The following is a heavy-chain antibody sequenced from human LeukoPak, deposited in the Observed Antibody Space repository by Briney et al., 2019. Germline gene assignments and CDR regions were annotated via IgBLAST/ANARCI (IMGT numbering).Heavy chain of an antibody. D-gene: IGHD2-2*01. V-gene: IGHV4-39*01. CDR1: GGSISSSSYY. Sequence: PSETLSLTCTVSGGSISSSSYYWGWIRQPPGKGLEWIGSIYYSGSTYYNPSLKSRVTISVDTSKNQFSLKLSSVTAADTAVYYCASSLYCSSTSCYDTGGFDYWGQGTLVTVSS. J-gene: IGHJ4*02. CDR2: IYYSGST. CDR3: ASSLYCSSTSCYDTGGFDY.